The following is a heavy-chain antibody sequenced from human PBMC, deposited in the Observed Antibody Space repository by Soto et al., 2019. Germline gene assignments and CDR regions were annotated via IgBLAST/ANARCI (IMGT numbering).Heavy chain of an antibody. Sequence: ASVKVSCKVSGYTLTELSMHWVRQAPGKGLEWMGGFDPEDGETIYAQKFQGRVTMTEDTSTDTAYMELSSLRSEDTAVYYCATYGVSRYYYDGSGYSTGLDYWGQGTLVTVSS. CDR3: ATYGVSRYYYDGSGYSTGLDY. J-gene: IGHJ4*02. CDR1: GYTLTELS. CDR2: FDPEDGET. D-gene: IGHD3-22*01. V-gene: IGHV1-24*01.